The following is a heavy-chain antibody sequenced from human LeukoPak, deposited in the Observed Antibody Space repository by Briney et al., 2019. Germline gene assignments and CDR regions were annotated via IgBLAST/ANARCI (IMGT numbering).Heavy chain of an antibody. J-gene: IGHJ4*02. CDR2: MNANSGKT. Sequence: GASVKVSCKASGYTFTSYDINWVRQATGQGLEWMGYMNANSGKTGYAQKFQDRVTMTWDTSISTAYMELSSLRSEDTAVYYCAREFRRDDRWGQGTLVTVSS. CDR1: GYTFTSYD. CDR3: AREFRRDDR. V-gene: IGHV1-8*01.